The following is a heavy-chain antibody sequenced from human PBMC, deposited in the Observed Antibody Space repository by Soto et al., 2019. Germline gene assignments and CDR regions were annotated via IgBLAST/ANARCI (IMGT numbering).Heavy chain of an antibody. CDR1: GYTFTSYG. Sequence: GASVKVSCKASGYTFTSYGISWVRQAPGQGLEWMGWIIPDNDKANYAQKLQGRVTITADKSTSTAYMELSSLTSDDTAVYYCASTDWFDPWGQGTLVTVSS. J-gene: IGHJ5*02. V-gene: IGHV1-18*01. D-gene: IGHD4-4*01. CDR2: IIPDNDKA. CDR3: ASTDWFDP.